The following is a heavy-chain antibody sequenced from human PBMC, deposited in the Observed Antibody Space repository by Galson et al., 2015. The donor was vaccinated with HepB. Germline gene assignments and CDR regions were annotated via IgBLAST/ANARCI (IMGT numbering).Heavy chain of an antibody. V-gene: IGHV3-13*04. CDR3: ARTAGWRYFDL. J-gene: IGHJ2*01. CDR1: GFTFSNYD. Sequence: SLRLSCAASGFTFSNYDMHWVRQAAGKGLEWVSAIGTAADPYYPDSAGSVKGRFTISRENAKNSVYLQMTNLRAGDTAVYYCARTAGWRYFDLWGRGTLVTVSS. D-gene: IGHD6-19*01. CDR2: IGTAADP.